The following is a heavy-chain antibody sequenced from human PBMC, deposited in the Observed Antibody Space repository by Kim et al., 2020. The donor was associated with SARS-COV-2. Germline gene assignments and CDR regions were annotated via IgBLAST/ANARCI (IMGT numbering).Heavy chain of an antibody. CDR3: ARDPWVDTAMAKQDYDILTGYYDY. CDR2: ISYDGSNK. D-gene: IGHD3-9*01. Sequence: GGSLRLSCAASGFTFSSYAMHWVRQAPGKGLEWVAVISYDGSNKYYADSVKGRFTISRDNSKNTLYLQMNSLRAEDTAVYYCARDPWVDTAMAKQDYDILTGYYDYWGQGTLVTVSS. V-gene: IGHV3-30-3*01. J-gene: IGHJ4*02. CDR1: GFTFSSYA.